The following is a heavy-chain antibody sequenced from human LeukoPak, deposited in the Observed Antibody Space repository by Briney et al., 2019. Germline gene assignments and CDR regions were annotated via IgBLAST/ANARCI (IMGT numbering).Heavy chain of an antibody. CDR1: GGSISSYY. CDR3: ARRRIASDYYYGMDV. D-gene: IGHD6-13*01. V-gene: IGHV4-59*01. J-gene: IGHJ6*02. Sequence: SETLSLTCTVSGGSISSYYWSWIRQPPGKGLEWIGFIYYSGSTNYNPSLKSRVTISVDTSKNQFSLKLSSVTAADTAVYYCARRRIASDYYYGMDVWGQETTVTVSS. CDR2: IYYSGST.